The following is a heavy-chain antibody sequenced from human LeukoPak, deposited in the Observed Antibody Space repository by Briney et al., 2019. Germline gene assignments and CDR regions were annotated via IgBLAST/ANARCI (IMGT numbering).Heavy chain of an antibody. CDR2: ISSSSSYI. CDR3: AREMATSKEDAFDI. J-gene: IGHJ3*02. V-gene: IGHV3-21*01. D-gene: IGHD5-24*01. Sequence: KPGGSPRLSCAASGFTFSSYSMNWVRQAPGKGPEWVSSISSSSSYIYYADSVKGRFTISRDNAKNSLYLQMNSLRAEDTAVYYCAREMATSKEDAFDIWGQGTMVTVSS. CDR1: GFTFSSYS.